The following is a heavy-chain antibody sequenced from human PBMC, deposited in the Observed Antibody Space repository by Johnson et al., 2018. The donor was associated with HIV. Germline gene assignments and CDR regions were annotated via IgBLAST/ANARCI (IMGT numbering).Heavy chain of an antibody. D-gene: IGHD1-26*01. V-gene: IGHV3-20*04. CDR1: GFTFDDYG. CDR2: INWNGDST. J-gene: IGHJ3*02. CDR3: ARAYMSSGSYYDAFDI. Sequence: VQLVESGGGLVQPGGSLRLSCAASGFTFDDYGMNWVRQAPGKGLEWVSGINWNGDSTGYADSVKGRLTISRDNAKNSLYLQMNSLRPEDTALYYCARAYMSSGSYYDAFDIWGQGTMVIVSS.